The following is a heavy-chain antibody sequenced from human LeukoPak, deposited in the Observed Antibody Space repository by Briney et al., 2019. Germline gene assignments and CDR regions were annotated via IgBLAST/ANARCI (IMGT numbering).Heavy chain of an antibody. J-gene: IGHJ4*02. CDR1: GFTFDDYA. V-gene: IGHV3-9*01. D-gene: IGHD3-10*01. Sequence: QPGGSLRLSCAASGFTFDDYAMHWVRQAPGKGLEWVSGISWNSGSIGYADSVKGRFTISRDNAKNSLYLQMNSLRAEDTALYYCAKGPWFGELSFLDYWGQGTLVTVSS. CDR2: ISWNSGSI. CDR3: AKGPWFGELSFLDY.